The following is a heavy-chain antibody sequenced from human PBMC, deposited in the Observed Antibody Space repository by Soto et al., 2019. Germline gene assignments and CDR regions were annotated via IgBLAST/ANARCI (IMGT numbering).Heavy chain of an antibody. Sequence: PSETLSLTCRVSGGSISKDYWTWSRQPPGKGLEWIGYIYKGGSINYNPSLRSRVTISVDTSNNQFSLKLSSVTAADTAVYYCVSDYYXGNGYALASPGQGTLVTV. CDR3: VSDYYXGNGYALAS. V-gene: IGHV4-4*09. D-gene: IGHD1-26*01. CDR2: IYKGGSI. J-gene: IGHJ5*01. CDR1: GGSISKDY.